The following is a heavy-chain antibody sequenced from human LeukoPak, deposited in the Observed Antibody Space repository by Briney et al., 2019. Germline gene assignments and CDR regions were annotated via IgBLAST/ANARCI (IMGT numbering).Heavy chain of an antibody. J-gene: IGHJ4*02. V-gene: IGHV3-23*01. D-gene: IGHD3-10*01. CDR3: AKDRELLLWFGELDY. CDR2: ISGSGGST. Sequence: GGSLRLSCAASGLIFSSYAMSWVRQVPGKGLEWVSAISGSGGSTLYADSVKGRFTISRDNSKNTLYLQMNSLRAEDTAVYYCAKDRELLLWFGELDYWGQGTLVTVSS. CDR1: GLIFSSYA.